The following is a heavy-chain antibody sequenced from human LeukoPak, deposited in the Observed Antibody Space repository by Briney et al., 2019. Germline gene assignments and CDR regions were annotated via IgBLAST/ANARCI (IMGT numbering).Heavy chain of an antibody. D-gene: IGHD2-2*01. CDR2: KYYSGSA. CDR3: ATPYCSSISCLDVFNV. Sequence: SQTLSLTCNVSGVSVSDGRYYWTWIPQHPGKGLEWIGYKYYSGSAKYNPSLKSRLTISIDTSKNQFSLQLSSVTAADTATYYCATPYCSSISCLDVFNVWGQGTRVTVSS. CDR1: GVSVSDGRYY. J-gene: IGHJ3*01. V-gene: IGHV4-31*03.